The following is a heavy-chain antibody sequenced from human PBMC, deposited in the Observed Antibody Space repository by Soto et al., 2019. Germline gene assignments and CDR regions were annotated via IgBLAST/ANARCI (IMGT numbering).Heavy chain of an antibody. Sequence: PGGSLRLSCAASGFTFSSYGMHWVRQAPGKGLEWVAVIWYDGSNKYYADSVKGRFTISRDNSKNTLYLQMNSLRAEDTAVYYCARTTEYSNYGPTDYWGQGTLVTVSS. J-gene: IGHJ4*02. CDR2: IWYDGSNK. CDR1: GFTFSSYG. D-gene: IGHD4-4*01. CDR3: ARTTEYSNYGPTDY. V-gene: IGHV3-33*01.